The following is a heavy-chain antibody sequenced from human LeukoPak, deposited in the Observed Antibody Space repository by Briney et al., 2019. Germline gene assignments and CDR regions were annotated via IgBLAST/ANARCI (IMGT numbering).Heavy chain of an antibody. CDR3: ARGTGETYYYYYMDV. CDR2: IYYRGST. D-gene: IGHD7-27*01. V-gene: IGHV4-38-2*02. Sequence: SETLSLTCTVSGYSISSDYYWGWIRQPPGKGLEWIGYIYYRGSTDYNPSLASRVTISMDTSKDQFSLRLSSVTAADTAVYYCARGTGETYYYYYMDVWGKGTTVTVSS. CDR1: GYSISSDYY. J-gene: IGHJ6*03.